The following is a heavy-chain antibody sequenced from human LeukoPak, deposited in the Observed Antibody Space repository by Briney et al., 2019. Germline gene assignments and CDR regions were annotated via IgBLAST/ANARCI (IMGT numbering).Heavy chain of an antibody. J-gene: IGHJ6*03. D-gene: IGHD1-26*01. CDR1: GYTFTGYD. Sequence: ASVKVSCKASGYTFTGYDINWVRQATGQGLEWMGWISAYNGNTNYAQKLQGRVTMTTDTSTSTAYMELRSLRSDDTAVYYCARTRAEVGATNNYYYYYMDVWGKGTTVTISS. V-gene: IGHV1-18*01. CDR2: ISAYNGNT. CDR3: ARTRAEVGATNNYYYYYMDV.